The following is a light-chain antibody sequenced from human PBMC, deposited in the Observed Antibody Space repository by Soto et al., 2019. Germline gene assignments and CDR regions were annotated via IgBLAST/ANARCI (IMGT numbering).Light chain of an antibody. CDR1: TGAVTSGYY. CDR3: LLFYGDAWV. Sequence: QAVVTQEPSLPVSPGGTVTLTCASSTGAVTSGYYPNWFQQKAGQAPRVLIYSTSNKHSWTPARFSGSLLGGKAALTLSGVQPEDEAEYYCLLFYGDAWVFGGGTKLTVL. V-gene: IGLV7-43*01. J-gene: IGLJ3*02. CDR2: STS.